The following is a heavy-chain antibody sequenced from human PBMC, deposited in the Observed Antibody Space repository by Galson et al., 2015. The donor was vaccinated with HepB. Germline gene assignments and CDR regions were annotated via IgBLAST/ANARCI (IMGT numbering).Heavy chain of an antibody. Sequence: SLRLSCAASGFTFSSYAMHWVRQAPGKGLEWVAVISYDGSNKYYADSVKGRFTIPRDNSKNTLYLQMNSLRAEDTAVYYCARGGIQWLVLFYWGQGTLVTVSS. V-gene: IGHV3-30-3*01. CDR2: ISYDGSNK. D-gene: IGHD6-19*01. CDR3: ARGGIQWLVLFY. CDR1: GFTFSSYA. J-gene: IGHJ4*02.